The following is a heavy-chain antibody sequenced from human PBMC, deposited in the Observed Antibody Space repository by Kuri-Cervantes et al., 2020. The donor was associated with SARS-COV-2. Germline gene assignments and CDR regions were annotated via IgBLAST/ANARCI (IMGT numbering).Heavy chain of an antibody. CDR3: ARASSIVVGRKGYYGMDV. D-gene: IGHD2-2*01. Sequence: GGSLRLSGAASGLTLSSYSMNWFRQAPGKGLEWVSSISSSSSYIYYADSVKGRFTISRDNAKNSLYLQINSLRVEDTAVYYCARASSIVVGRKGYYGMDVWGQGTTVTVSS. J-gene: IGHJ6*02. CDR2: ISSSSSYI. CDR1: GLTLSSYS. V-gene: IGHV3-21*01.